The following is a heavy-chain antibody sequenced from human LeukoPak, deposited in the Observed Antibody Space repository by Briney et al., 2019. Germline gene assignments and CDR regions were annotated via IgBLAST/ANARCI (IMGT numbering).Heavy chain of an antibody. CDR3: ARGPTYYDFWSGYYRYYFDY. CDR2: IKQDGSEK. J-gene: IGHJ4*02. CDR1: GFTFSSYW. D-gene: IGHD3-3*01. V-gene: IGHV3-7*01. Sequence: GGSLRLSCAASGFTFSSYWMSWVRQAPGKGLEWVANIKQDGSEKYYVDSVKGRFTISRDNAKNSLYLQMNSLRAEDTAVYYCARGPTYYDFWSGYYRYYFDYWGQGTLVTVSS.